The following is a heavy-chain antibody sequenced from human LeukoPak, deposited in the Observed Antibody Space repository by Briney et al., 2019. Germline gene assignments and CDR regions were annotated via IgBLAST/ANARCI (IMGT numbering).Heavy chain of an antibody. J-gene: IGHJ4*02. V-gene: IGHV3-23*01. Sequence: PGGTLRLSCAASGFTFSSYGMSWVRQAPGKGLEWVSAISGSGGSTYYADSVKGRFTISRDNSKNTLYLQMNSLRVEDTAVYYCAKDRNWNNILTGYYIYDYDYWGQGTLVTVSS. CDR1: GFTFSSYG. D-gene: IGHD3-9*01. CDR2: ISGSGGST. CDR3: AKDRNWNNILTGYYIYDYDY.